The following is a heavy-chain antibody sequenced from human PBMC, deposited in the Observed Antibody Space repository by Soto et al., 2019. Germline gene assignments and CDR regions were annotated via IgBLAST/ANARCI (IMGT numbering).Heavy chain of an antibody. D-gene: IGHD2-2*02. CDR2: IYPDDSDT. Sequence: PGESLKISCKASGYTFSVYWIGWVRQMPGKGLEWMGNIYPDDSDTSNNPSFDGRVTVSADKSISTAYLQWNSLKASDTAIYYCARQGYCSTTACSTVDYWGQGTLVTVSS. J-gene: IGHJ4*02. V-gene: IGHV5-51*01. CDR1: GYTFSVYW. CDR3: ARQGYCSTTACSTVDY.